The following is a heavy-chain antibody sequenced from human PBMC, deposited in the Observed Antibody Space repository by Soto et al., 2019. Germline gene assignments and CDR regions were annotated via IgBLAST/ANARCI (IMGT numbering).Heavy chain of an antibody. Sequence: EVQLVESGGGLVQPGGYLRLSCAASGFTFSSYAMHWVRQAPGKGLEYVSAISSNGGSTYYANSVKGRFTISRDNSKNTLYLQMGSLRAEDMAVYYCARVGLRGYSYGFFDYWGQGTLVTVSS. V-gene: IGHV3-64*01. CDR1: GFTFSSYA. CDR2: ISSNGGST. J-gene: IGHJ4*02. D-gene: IGHD5-18*01. CDR3: ARVGLRGYSYGFFDY.